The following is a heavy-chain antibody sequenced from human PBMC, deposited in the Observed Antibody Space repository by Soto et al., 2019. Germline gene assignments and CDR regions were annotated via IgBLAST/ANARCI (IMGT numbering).Heavy chain of an antibody. Sequence: ASVTVSCKASGYTFTSYSMHWVRQAPGQGLEWMGIINPRGGSTSYAQKFQGRVTMNRDTSTSTVYMELSSLRSEDTDVYYCARVGISSSCPVDYWGQGTLVTVSS. V-gene: IGHV1-46*01. D-gene: IGHD6-6*01. CDR1: GYTFTSYS. CDR3: ARVGISSSCPVDY. CDR2: INPRGGST. J-gene: IGHJ4*02.